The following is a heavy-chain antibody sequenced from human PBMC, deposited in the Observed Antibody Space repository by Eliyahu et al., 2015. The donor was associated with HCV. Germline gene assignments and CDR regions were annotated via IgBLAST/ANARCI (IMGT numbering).Heavy chain of an antibody. CDR2: ISYDGSNK. CDR1: GFTFSSYG. D-gene: IGHD2-15*01. V-gene: IGHV3-30*18. CDR3: AKKGRGGYCSGGSCPTNYYYGMDV. Sequence: QVQLVESGGGVVQPGRSLRLSCAASGFTFSSYGLPWVRPAPGKGLEWVAVISYDGSNKYYADSVKGRFTISRDNSKNTLYLQMNSLRAEDTAVYYCAKKGRGGYCSGGSCPTNYYYGMDVWGQGTTVTVSS. J-gene: IGHJ6*02.